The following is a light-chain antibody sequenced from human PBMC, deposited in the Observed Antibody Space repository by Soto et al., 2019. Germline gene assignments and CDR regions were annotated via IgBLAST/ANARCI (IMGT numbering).Light chain of an antibody. CDR2: EVT. CDR3: SSYTSRITRV. V-gene: IGLV2-14*01. J-gene: IGLJ1*01. CDR1: SSDVGGYNY. Sequence: ALTQPASVSGSPGQSITISCTGTSSDVGGYNYVSWYQQHPGKAPKLMIYEVTNRPSGVSNRFSGSKSGNTASLTISGLQAEDEADYYCSSYTSRITRVFGTGTKVTVL.